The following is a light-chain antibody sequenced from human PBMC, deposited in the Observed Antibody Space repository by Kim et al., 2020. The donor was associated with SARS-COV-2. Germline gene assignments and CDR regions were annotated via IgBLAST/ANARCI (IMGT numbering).Light chain of an antibody. J-gene: IGLJ3*02. CDR1: SNNVGDQG. CDR3: SAWDSSLSAWV. V-gene: IGLV10-54*01. CDR2: RNN. Sequence: RQTATLTCIGNSNNVGDQGAAWLQQHQGHRPKLLFYRNNNRPSGISERLSASRSGNTDSLTITALQPEDEADYYCSAWDSSLSAWVLGGGTQLTVL.